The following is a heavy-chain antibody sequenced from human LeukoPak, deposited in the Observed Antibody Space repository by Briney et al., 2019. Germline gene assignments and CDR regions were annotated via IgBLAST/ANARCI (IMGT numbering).Heavy chain of an antibody. V-gene: IGHV3-11*06. J-gene: IGHJ4*02. CDR1: GYTFGDYA. D-gene: IGHD1-1*01. CDR3: TRVGSSGSVDY. Sequence: PGGSLRLSCTGSGYTFGDYAMSWVRQAPGKGLEWVSYISSRTSDTNYVDSVKGRFTISRDNAKNSLYLHMNSLRAEDTAVYYCTRVGSSGSVDYWGQGTLVTVSS. CDR2: ISSRTSDT.